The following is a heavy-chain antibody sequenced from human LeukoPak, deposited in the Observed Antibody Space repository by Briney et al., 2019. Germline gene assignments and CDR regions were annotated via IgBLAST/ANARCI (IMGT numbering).Heavy chain of an antibody. J-gene: IGHJ4*02. CDR2: IYYSGTT. Sequence: SETLSLTCTVSGGSISSYYWSWIRQPPGKGLEWIGYIYYSGTTNYNPSLKSRVTISVDTSKNQFSLKLSSVTAADTVVYYCARGVYIAAAQYAYWGQGTLVTVSS. CDR1: GGSISSYY. V-gene: IGHV4-59*01. CDR3: ARGVYIAAAQYAY. D-gene: IGHD6-13*01.